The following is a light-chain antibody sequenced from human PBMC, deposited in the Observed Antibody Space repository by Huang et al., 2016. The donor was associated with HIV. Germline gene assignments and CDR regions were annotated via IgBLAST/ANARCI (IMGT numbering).Light chain of an antibody. Sequence: DIVLTQSPGTLSLSPGARAALSCRASQTITNNYLAWYQQRSGQAPRLLIYGASNTAMGIPDRFSGSGSGTDFTLIINRLEPQDSAVYYCQQYLSSPLTFGGGTNVEIK. V-gene: IGKV3-20*01. CDR2: GAS. CDR3: QQYLSSPLT. J-gene: IGKJ4*01. CDR1: QTITNNY.